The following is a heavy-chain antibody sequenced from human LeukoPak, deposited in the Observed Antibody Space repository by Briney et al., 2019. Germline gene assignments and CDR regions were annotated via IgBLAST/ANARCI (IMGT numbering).Heavy chain of an antibody. CDR1: GFTFNKYA. J-gene: IGHJ4*02. Sequence: PGGSLRLSCAASGFTFNKYAIHWARQAPGKGLEWVAVISNDGNTKIYANSVKGRFTISRDNSKNTLYLQLSSLRVEDTAVYYCAKDPSLFDYWGQGTLVTVSS. CDR3: AKDPSLFDY. CDR2: ISNDGNTK. V-gene: IGHV3-30*04.